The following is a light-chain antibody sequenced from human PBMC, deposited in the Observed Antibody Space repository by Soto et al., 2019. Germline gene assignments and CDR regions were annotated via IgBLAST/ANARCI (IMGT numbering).Light chain of an antibody. CDR2: KAS. V-gene: IGKV1-5*03. J-gene: IGKJ1*01. CDR1: QSIGSW. Sequence: DIQRTQSPSTLSASVGDRVTITCRASQSIGSWLAWYQQKPGKAPKLLIYKASTLESGVPSNFSGSGSGTEFTLTISSLQPDDFATYYCQQYNSYSTFGQGTKVDIK. CDR3: QQYNSYST.